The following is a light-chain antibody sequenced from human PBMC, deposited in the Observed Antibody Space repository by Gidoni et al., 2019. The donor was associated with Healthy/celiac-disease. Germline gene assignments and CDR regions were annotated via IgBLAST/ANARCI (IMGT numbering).Light chain of an antibody. J-gene: IGKJ5*01. Sequence: ELVLTQSPATLSVSPGERATLSCRASPSVSSYLAWYQQKPGQAPRLLIYDASNRATGIPARFSGSGSGTDFTLTISSLGPEDFAVYYCQQRSNWPPRVTFGQGTRLEIK. CDR1: PSVSSY. CDR3: QQRSNWPPRVT. V-gene: IGKV3-11*01. CDR2: DAS.